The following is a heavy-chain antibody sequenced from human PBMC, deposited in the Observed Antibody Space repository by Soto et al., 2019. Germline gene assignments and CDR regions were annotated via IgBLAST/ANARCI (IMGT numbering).Heavy chain of an antibody. CDR2: IYYSGST. Sequence: PSETLSLTCTVSGGSISSSSYYWGWIRQPPGKGLEWIGSIYYSGSTYYNPSLKSRVTISVDTSKNQFSLTLSSVTAADTAVYCGGRRVYRPHFDYWGQGTLVTVSS. J-gene: IGHJ4*02. CDR1: GGSISSSSYY. CDR3: GRRVYRPHFDY. D-gene: IGHD6-13*01. V-gene: IGHV4-39*01.